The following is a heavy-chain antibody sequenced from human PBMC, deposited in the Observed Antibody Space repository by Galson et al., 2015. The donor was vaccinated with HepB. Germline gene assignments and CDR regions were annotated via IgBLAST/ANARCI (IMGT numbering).Heavy chain of an antibody. J-gene: IGHJ4*02. D-gene: IGHD6-19*01. Sequence: SLRLSCAASGFTFGDYALSWVRQAPGKGLEWVGFIRSKGYGGTTEYAASVKGRFTISRDDSKSIAYLQMNSLKTEDTAVYYCIKGGERSGWMYYFDYWGQGILVTVSS. CDR1: GFTFGDYA. CDR2: IRSKGYGGTT. V-gene: IGHV3-49*04. CDR3: IKGGERSGWMYYFDY.